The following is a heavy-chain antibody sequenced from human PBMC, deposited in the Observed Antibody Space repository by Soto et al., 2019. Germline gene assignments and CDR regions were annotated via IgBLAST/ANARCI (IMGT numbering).Heavy chain of an antibody. CDR3: EIRASYYDSSGYFDY. CDR1: GFTFSNQC. V-gene: IGHV3-74*01. D-gene: IGHD3-22*01. CDR2: INNDGSIT. Sequence: PVRLLRLPSAASGFTFSNQCGHWVSQDPGKGLVWVSRINNDGSITTYADSVKGRFTISRDNAKNTLYLQMNSLRAEDTAVYYCEIRASYYDSSGYFDYWGQGTLLTVSS. J-gene: IGHJ4*02.